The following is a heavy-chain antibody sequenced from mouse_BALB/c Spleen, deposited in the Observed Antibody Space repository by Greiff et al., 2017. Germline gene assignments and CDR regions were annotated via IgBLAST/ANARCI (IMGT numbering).Heavy chain of an antibody. CDR1: GYSITSDYA. Sequence: DVQLQESGPGLVKPSQSLSLTCTVTGYSITSDYAWNWIRQFPGNKLEWMGYISYSGSTSYNPSLKSRISITRDTSKNQFFLQLNSVTTEDTATYYCARGFAYWGQGTLVTVSA. V-gene: IGHV3-2*02. J-gene: IGHJ3*01. CDR3: ARGFAY. CDR2: ISYSGST.